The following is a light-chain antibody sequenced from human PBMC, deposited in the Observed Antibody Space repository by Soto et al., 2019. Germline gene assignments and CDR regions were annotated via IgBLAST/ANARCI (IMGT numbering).Light chain of an antibody. J-gene: IGKJ1*01. CDR2: WAS. CDR3: QQHYSTPLT. V-gene: IGKV4-1*01. Sequence: DIVMTQSPDSLAVSLGERATINCKSSQSVLYSSNHQNYLAWYQQKPGQPPKLLIYWASIRESGVPDRFSGSGSGTDFTLTISSLQAEDVAVYYCQQHYSTPLTFGQGNKVEIK. CDR1: QSVLYSSNHQNY.